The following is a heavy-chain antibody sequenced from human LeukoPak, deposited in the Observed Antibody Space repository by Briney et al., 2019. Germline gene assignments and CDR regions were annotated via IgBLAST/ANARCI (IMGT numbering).Heavy chain of an antibody. CDR3: VKALRHGYGDVYYYGMDV. D-gene: IGHD4-17*01. V-gene: IGHV3-64D*09. J-gene: IGHJ6*02. Sequence: GGSLRLSCSASGFTFSSYAMHWVRQAPGKGLEYVSAISSNGGSTYYAGSVKGRFTISRDNSKNTLYLQMSSLRAEDTAVYYCVKALRHGYGDVYYYGMDVWGQGTTVTVSS. CDR1: GFTFSSYA. CDR2: ISSNGGST.